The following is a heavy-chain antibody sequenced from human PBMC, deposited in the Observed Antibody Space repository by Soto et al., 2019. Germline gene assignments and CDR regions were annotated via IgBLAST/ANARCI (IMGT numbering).Heavy chain of an antibody. J-gene: IGHJ6*02. D-gene: IGHD4-17*01. CDR1: GGSISSYY. V-gene: IGHV4-59*01. CDR2: IYYSGST. Sequence: QVQLQESGPGLVKPSETLSLTCTVSGGSISSYYWSWIRQPPGKGLEWIGYIYYSGSTNYNPSLKSRVTISVDTSKNQFSLKLSSVTAADTAVYYCARVDGDYTNGGDYYGMDVWGQGTTVTVSS. CDR3: ARVDGDYTNGGDYYGMDV.